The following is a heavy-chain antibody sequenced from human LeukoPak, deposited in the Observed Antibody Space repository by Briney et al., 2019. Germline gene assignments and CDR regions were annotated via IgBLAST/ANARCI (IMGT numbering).Heavy chain of an antibody. V-gene: IGHV4-59*11. CDR2: IYFGESA. Sequence: SETLSLTCTVSSCSISSHYWIWIRQPPGKGLEWIRYIYFGESANYNPSLKSRVTISVDTSTNQFSLRLSSVTAADTAVYYCASLPDSSSSGFFDYWGQGTLVTVS. CDR1: SCSISSHY. J-gene: IGHJ4*02. D-gene: IGHD6-6*01. CDR3: ASLPDSSSSGFFDY.